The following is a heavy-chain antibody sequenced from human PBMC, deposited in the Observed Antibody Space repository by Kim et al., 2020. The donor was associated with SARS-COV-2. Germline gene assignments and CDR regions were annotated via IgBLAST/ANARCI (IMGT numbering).Heavy chain of an antibody. CDR3: ARSAHVWSSHYLDL. J-gene: IGHJ5*02. V-gene: IGHV1-2*02. D-gene: IGHD3-3*01. Sequence: YAQKFQGRVTMTRDTSISTPCLELSSLRSDDTAMYYCARSAHVWSSHYLDLWGQGTLITVSP.